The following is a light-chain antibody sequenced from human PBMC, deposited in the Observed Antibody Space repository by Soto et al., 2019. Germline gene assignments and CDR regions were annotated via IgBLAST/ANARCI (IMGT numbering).Light chain of an antibody. V-gene: IGKV1-27*01. CDR1: QGISNY. J-gene: IGKJ1*01. CDR3: QKYDSAPLT. CDR2: AAS. Sequence: DIQMTQSPSSLSASVGDRVTITCRASQGISNYLARYQQKPGKVPKLLIYAASTLHSGVPSRFSGSGSGTDFTLTISSLQPEDVATYYCQKYDSAPLTFGQGTTVEIK.